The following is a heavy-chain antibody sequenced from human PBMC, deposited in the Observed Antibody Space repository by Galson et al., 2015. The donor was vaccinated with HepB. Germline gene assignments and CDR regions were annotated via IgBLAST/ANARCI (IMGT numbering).Heavy chain of an antibody. CDR2: ISSSSSYT. J-gene: IGHJ6*02. CDR1: GFTFSDYY. V-gene: IGHV3-11*06. CDR3: ARASQDYGDYYYYYGMDV. D-gene: IGHD4-17*01. Sequence: SLRLSCAASGFTFSDYYMSWIRQAPGKGLEWVSYISSSSSYTNYADSVKGRFTISRDNAKNSLYLQMNSLRAEDTAVYYCARASQDYGDYYYYYGMDVWGQGTTVTVSS.